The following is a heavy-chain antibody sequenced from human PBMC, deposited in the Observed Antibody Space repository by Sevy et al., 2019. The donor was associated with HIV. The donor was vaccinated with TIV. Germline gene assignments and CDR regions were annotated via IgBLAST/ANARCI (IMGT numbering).Heavy chain of an antibody. CDR1: GFSVSSYY. J-gene: IGHJ4*02. CDR3: ARMTSTWSIDS. CDR2: KESGGQT. V-gene: IGHV3-53*01. Sequence: GGSLRLSCAASGFSVSSYYMGWVRQAPGKGLEWVSTKESGGQTYYADSVRGRFTIASDESANNLFLQLNNLRAEYTGVYYCARMTSTWSIDSWGQGTLVTVSS.